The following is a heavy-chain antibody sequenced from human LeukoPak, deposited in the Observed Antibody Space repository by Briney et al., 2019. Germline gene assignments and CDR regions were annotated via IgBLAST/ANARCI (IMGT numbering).Heavy chain of an antibody. J-gene: IGHJ4*02. CDR2: IIPIFGTA. CDR3: AMSLGSWYPSPYFDY. V-gene: IGHV1-69*05. CDR1: GGTFSSYA. D-gene: IGHD6-13*01. Sequence: ASVKVSCKASGGTFSSYAISWVRQAPGQGLEWMGGIIPIFGTANYAQKFQGRVTITTDESTSTAYMKLSSLRSEDTAVYYCAMSLGSWYPSPYFDYEGQGHLVTVSA.